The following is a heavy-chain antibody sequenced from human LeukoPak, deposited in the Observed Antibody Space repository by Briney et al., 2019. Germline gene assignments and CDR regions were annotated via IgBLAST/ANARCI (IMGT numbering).Heavy chain of an antibody. J-gene: IGHJ4*02. CDR3: ARTSGSYFSVDY. CDR2: IYYSGST. CDR1: GGSISSSSYY. Sequence: SETLSLTCTVSGGSISSSSYYWGWIRQPPGKGLEWIGSIYYSGSTYYNPSLKSRVTISVDTSKNQFSLKLSSVTAADTAVYYCARTSGSYFSVDYWGQGNLVTVSS. V-gene: IGHV4-39*01. D-gene: IGHD1-26*01.